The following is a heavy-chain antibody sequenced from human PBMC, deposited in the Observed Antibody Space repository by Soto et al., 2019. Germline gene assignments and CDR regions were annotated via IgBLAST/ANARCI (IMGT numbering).Heavy chain of an antibody. V-gene: IGHV3-23*01. D-gene: IGHD1-1*01. J-gene: IGHJ6*02. CDR1: GFTFSSYA. Sequence: LSCAASGFTFSSYAMSWVRQAPGKGLEWVSGISGGGDSTYYADSLRGRFTISRDNSKNTLNLQMRSLSAEDMAVYYCAKGIVSTTRSAMDVWGQGTTVTVSS. CDR2: ISGGGDST. CDR3: AKGIVSTTRSAMDV.